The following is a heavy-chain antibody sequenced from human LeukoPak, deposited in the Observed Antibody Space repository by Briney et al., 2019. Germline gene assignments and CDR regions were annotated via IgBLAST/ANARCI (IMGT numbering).Heavy chain of an antibody. V-gene: IGHV4-59*08. D-gene: IGHD6-19*01. Sequence: SETLSLTCTVSGGSISSYYWSWIRQPPGKGLEWIGYIYYSGSTNYNPSLKSRVTISVDTSKDQFSLKLSSVTAADTAVYYCARHGRLADFDYWGQGTLVTVSS. CDR3: ARHGRLADFDY. CDR1: GGSISSYY. CDR2: IYYSGST. J-gene: IGHJ4*02.